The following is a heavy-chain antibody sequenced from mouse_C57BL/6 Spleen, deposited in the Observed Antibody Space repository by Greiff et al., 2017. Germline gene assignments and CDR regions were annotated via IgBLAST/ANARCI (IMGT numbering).Heavy chain of an antibody. D-gene: IGHD2-4*01. V-gene: IGHV3-6*01. CDR1: GYSITSGYY. CDR3: ARDITRYFDV. CDR2: ISYDGSN. Sequence: EVKLMESGPGLVKPSPSLSLTCSVTGYSITSGYYWNWIRQFPGNKLEWMGYISYDGSNNYNPSLKNRISITRDTSKNQFFLLLNSVTTEDTATYYCARDITRYFDVWGTGTTVTVSS. J-gene: IGHJ1*03.